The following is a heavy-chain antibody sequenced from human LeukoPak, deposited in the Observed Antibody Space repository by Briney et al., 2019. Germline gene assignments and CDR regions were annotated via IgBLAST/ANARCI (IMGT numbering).Heavy chain of an antibody. CDR3: GGFGY. J-gene: IGHJ4*02. Sequence: PGGSLSLSCAASGFTFSNAWMTWVRQAPGKGLDWVGRIKSNPDGGTTEYAAPVKGRFTISRDDSKNTLFLQMKSLKTEDTALYYCGGFGYWGQGTLVTVSS. CDR2: IKSNPDGGTT. V-gene: IGHV3-15*01. CDR1: GFTFSNAW.